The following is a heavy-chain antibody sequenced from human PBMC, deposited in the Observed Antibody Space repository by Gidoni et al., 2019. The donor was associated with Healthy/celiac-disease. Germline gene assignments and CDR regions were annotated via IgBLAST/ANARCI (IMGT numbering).Heavy chain of an antibody. CDR2: MSSRSSYK. Sequence: EVQLVESGGGLVRPRASLRLSCAVSGFTFSSYCINWVRRAPRKGLEWVPSMSSRSSYKYYADSVKGRFTISRNNAKNSLYLQMNSLRAEDTAVYYCARDCADHCSGGSCAGYYYYGMDVWGQGTTVTVSS. D-gene: IGHD2-15*01. J-gene: IGHJ6*02. V-gene: IGHV3-21*01. CDR3: ARDCADHCSGGSCAGYYYYGMDV. CDR1: GFTFSSYC.